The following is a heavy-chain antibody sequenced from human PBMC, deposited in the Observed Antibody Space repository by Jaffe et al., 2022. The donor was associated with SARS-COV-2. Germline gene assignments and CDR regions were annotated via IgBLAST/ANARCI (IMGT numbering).Heavy chain of an antibody. CDR2: IIPILGIA. Sequence: QVQLVQSGAEVKKPGSSVKVSCKASGGTFSSYTISWVRQAPGQGLEWMGRIIPILGIANYAQKFQGRVTITADKSTSTAYMELSSLRSEDTAVYYCARDKPPNCSGGSCYSPGRFDPWGQGTLVTVSS. D-gene: IGHD2-15*01. V-gene: IGHV1-69*08. CDR1: GGTFSSYT. CDR3: ARDKPPNCSGGSCYSPGRFDP. J-gene: IGHJ5*02.